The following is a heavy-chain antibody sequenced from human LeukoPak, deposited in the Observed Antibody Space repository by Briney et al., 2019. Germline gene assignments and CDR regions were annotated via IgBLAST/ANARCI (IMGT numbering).Heavy chain of an antibody. Sequence: GASVKVSCKASGYTFTSYEINWVRQATGQGLEWMGWMNPNSGNTGYAQKFQGRVTMTRNTSISTAYMELSSLRSEDTAVYYCARIPRIAAAGTRGWFDPWGQGTLVTVSS. CDR2: MNPNSGNT. D-gene: IGHD6-13*01. CDR1: GYTFTSYE. V-gene: IGHV1-8*01. J-gene: IGHJ5*02. CDR3: ARIPRIAAAGTRGWFDP.